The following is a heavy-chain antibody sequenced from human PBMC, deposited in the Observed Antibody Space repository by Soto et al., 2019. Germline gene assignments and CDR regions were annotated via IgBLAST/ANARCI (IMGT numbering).Heavy chain of an antibody. V-gene: IGHV1-24*01. Sequence: ASVKVSCKVSGYTLTELSMHWVRQAPGKGLEWMGGFDPEDGETIYAQKFQGRVTMTEDTSTDTAYMELSSLRSEDTAVYYCATDRARGAAAGDSSYSGMDAWGQGNTLPVSS. J-gene: IGHJ6*02. CDR2: FDPEDGET. CDR1: GYTLTELS. D-gene: IGHD6-13*01. CDR3: ATDRARGAAAGDSSYSGMDA.